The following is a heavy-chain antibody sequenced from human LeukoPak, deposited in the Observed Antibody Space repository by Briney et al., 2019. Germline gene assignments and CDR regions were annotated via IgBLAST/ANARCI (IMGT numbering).Heavy chain of an antibody. Sequence: ASVKVSCKASGYTFTSYDNNWVRQATGQGLEWMGWMNPNSGNTGYAQKFQGRVTMTRNTSISTAYMELSSLRSEDTAVYYCARAYYDFWSGYYPFDYWGQGTLVTVSS. CDR3: ARAYYDFWSGYYPFDY. V-gene: IGHV1-8*01. CDR1: GYTFTSYD. J-gene: IGHJ4*02. CDR2: MNPNSGNT. D-gene: IGHD3-3*01.